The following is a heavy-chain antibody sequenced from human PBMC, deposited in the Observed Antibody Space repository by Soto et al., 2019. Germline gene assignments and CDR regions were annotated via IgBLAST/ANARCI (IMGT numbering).Heavy chain of an antibody. V-gene: IGHV1-18*01. CDR1: GYTLTNYG. J-gene: IGHJ5*02. Sequence: VQLVQSGDEVKKTGASVRVSCRASGYTLTNYGISWVRQAPGQGLFWMGWISGHNANTLSSQNVQGIHTLTIHTSTHTAYMELMSLKIADTAMYYCVRHLQLSPWGQGTLVTVSS. CDR3: VRHLQLSP. D-gene: IGHD1-1*01. CDR2: ISGHNANT.